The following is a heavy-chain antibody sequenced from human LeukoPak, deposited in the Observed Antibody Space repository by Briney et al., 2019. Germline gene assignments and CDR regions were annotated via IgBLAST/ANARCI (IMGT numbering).Heavy chain of an antibody. Sequence: ASVKVSCKVSGYTLTELSMHWVRQAPGKGLEWMGGFGPEDGETIYAQKFQGRVTMTEDTSTDTAYMELSSLRSEDTAVYYCATVIEPVTPGIKYNWFDPWGQGTLVTVSS. D-gene: IGHD4-17*01. CDR3: ATVIEPVTPGIKYNWFDP. CDR2: FGPEDGET. CDR1: GYTLTELS. J-gene: IGHJ5*02. V-gene: IGHV1-24*01.